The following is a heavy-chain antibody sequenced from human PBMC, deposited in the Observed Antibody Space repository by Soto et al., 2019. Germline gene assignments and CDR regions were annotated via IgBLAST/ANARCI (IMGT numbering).Heavy chain of an antibody. CDR2: IYPGDSDT. D-gene: IGHD3-22*01. J-gene: IGHJ5*02. V-gene: IGHV5-51*01. Sequence: GEALKISWKGSGYSFTSYWIGWVRQMPGKGLEWMGIIYPGDSDTRYSPSFQGQVTISADKSISTAYLQWSSLKASDTAMYYCARHWQYYDSSGYYTNWFDPWGQGTLVTVSS. CDR3: ARHWQYYDSSGYYTNWFDP. CDR1: GYSFTSYW.